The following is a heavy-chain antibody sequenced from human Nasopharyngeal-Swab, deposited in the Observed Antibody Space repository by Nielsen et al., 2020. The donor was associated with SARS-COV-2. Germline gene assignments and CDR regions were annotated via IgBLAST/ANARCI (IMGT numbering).Heavy chain of an antibody. Sequence: SVKVSCKASGGTFSTYAISWVRQATGQGLEWMGGIIPIFGTANYAQKFQGRVTITRDTSASTAYMELSSLRSEDTAVYYCARGKPYRVAAAGPPTDYWGQGTLVTVSS. V-gene: IGHV1-69*05. CDR2: IIPIFGTA. D-gene: IGHD6-13*01. CDR3: ARGKPYRVAAAGPPTDY. CDR1: GGTFSTYA. J-gene: IGHJ4*02.